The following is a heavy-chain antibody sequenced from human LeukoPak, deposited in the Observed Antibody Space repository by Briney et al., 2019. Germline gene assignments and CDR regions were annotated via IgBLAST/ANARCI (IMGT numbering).Heavy chain of an antibody. Sequence: SETLSLTCAVYGGSFSGYYWSWIRQPPGKGLEWIGEINHSGSTNYNPSLKNRVTISVDTSKNQFSLKLSSVTAADTAVYYCARGSRRWLQFGTIDYWGQGTLVTVSS. CDR3: ARGSRRWLQFGTIDY. CDR1: GGSFSGYY. V-gene: IGHV4-34*01. D-gene: IGHD5-24*01. J-gene: IGHJ4*02. CDR2: INHSGST.